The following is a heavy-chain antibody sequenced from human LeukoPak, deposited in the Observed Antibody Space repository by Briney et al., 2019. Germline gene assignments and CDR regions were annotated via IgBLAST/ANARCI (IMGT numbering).Heavy chain of an antibody. J-gene: IGHJ4*02. CDR3: AKHSSSWHYFDY. CDR2: ISGSGGGT. CDR1: GFTFSTYG. D-gene: IGHD6-13*01. Sequence: PGGSLRLSCAASGFTFSTYGMTWVRQAPGEGLEWGSAISGSGGGTYFADSVKGRFTISRDNSKNTLYLQMNSLRAEDTAVYYCAKHSSSWHYFDYWGQGTLVTVSS. V-gene: IGHV3-23*01.